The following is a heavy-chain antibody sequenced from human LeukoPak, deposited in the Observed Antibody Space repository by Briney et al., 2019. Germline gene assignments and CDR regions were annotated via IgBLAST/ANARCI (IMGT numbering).Heavy chain of an antibody. CDR2: IDAGGGDT. J-gene: IGHJ6*02. D-gene: IGHD6-19*01. CDR3: GRPTKYWLVRGDGVDV. CDR1: GFTFSSYA. V-gene: IGHV3-23*01. Sequence: GGSLRLSCAASGFTFSSYAITWVRQAPGKGLEWVASIDAGGGDTYHSDSVKGRFTFSRDNSMNTLYLQMNSLRADDTAVYYCGRPTKYWLVRGDGVDVWGQGTTVTVSS.